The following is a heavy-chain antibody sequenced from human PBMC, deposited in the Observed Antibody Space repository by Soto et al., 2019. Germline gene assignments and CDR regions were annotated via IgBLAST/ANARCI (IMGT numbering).Heavy chain of an antibody. J-gene: IGHJ4*02. CDR1: GGSITSSSYY. CDR2: IYYTGIS. D-gene: IGHD3-22*01. Sequence: QLQLQESGPGLVKPSETLSLTCTVSGGSITSSSYYWGWIRQPPGKGLEWIGSIYYTGISYYNPSPKSRVTISVDTSKNQFSLKLSSVTAADTAVYFCARHSMIVDSDSYYWGQGTLVTVSS. CDR3: ARHSMIVDSDSYY. V-gene: IGHV4-39*01.